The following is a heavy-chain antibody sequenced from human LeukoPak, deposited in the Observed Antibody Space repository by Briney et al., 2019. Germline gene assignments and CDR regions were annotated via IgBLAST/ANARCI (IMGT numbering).Heavy chain of an antibody. D-gene: IGHD6-6*01. J-gene: IGHJ4*02. CDR3: ARSWGVGSSSLLGYFDY. V-gene: IGHV4-39*07. Sequence: PSETLSLTCTVSGGSISSGDYYWSWIRQPPGKGLEWIGEINHSGSTNYNPSLKSRVTISVDTSKNQFSLKLSSVTAADTAVYYCARSWGVGSSSLLGYFDYWGQGTLVTVSS. CDR2: INHSGST. CDR1: GGSISSGDYY.